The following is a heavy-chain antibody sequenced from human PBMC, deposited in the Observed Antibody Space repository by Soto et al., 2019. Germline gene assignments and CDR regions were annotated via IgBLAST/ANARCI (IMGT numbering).Heavy chain of an antibody. CDR2: INSDGSST. V-gene: IGHV3-74*01. CDR1: GFTFSSYW. CDR3: VRTSLVVAAATREAY. Sequence: GGSLRLSCAASGFTFSSYWMHWVRQAPGKGLVWVSRINSDGSSTSYADSVKGRFTISRDNAKNTLYLQMNSLRAEDTAVYYCVRTSLVVAAATREAYWGQGTLVTVS. D-gene: IGHD2-15*01. J-gene: IGHJ4*02.